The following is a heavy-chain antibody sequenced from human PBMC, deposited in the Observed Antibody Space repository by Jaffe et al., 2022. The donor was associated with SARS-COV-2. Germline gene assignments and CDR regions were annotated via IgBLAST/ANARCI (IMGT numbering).Heavy chain of an antibody. V-gene: IGHV1-46*01. CDR3: ARPMVATHPGYYYGMDV. D-gene: IGHD2-15*01. J-gene: IGHJ6*02. CDR1: GYTFTSYY. CDR2: INPSGGST. Sequence: QVQLVQSGAEVKKPGASVKVSCKASGYTFTSYYMHWVRQAPGQGLEWMGIINPSGGSTSYAQKFQGRVTMTRDTSTSTVYMELSSLRSEDTAVYYCARPMVATHPGYYYGMDVWGQGTTVTVSS.